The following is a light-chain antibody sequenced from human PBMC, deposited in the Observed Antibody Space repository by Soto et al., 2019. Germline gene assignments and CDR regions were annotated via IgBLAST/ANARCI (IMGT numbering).Light chain of an antibody. V-gene: IGKV1-5*01. CDR2: DAS. CDR3: QPYETFSGT. CDR1: QSVSGR. Sequence: QMTQCRGTISGSLGDRATXSCRASQSVSGRLAWYQERPGEAPKLLIYDASEWPRGVPSRFGSSGTGTKSTLTLERLQPDALAPYYCQPYETFSGTFGPGTKVDIK. J-gene: IGKJ3*01.